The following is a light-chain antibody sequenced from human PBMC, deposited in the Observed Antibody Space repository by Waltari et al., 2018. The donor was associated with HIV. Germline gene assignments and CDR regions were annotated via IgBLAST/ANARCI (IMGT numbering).Light chain of an antibody. J-gene: IGLJ2*01. Sequence: QSALTQPPSASGSPGQSVTISCTGTSSDVGGYNYVSWYQQHPGKVPKLVSYEVSSRPSGVPDRFSGSKYDNTASLTVSGLQAEDEADYYCSSYAGGNTVFGGGTKLTVL. V-gene: IGLV2-8*01. CDR1: SSDVGGYNY. CDR2: EVS. CDR3: SSYAGGNTV.